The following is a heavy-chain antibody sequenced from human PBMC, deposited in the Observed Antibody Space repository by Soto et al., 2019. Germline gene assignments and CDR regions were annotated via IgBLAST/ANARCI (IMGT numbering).Heavy chain of an antibody. CDR1: GGTIINYC. Sequence: PSETLSLTCTVSGGTIINYCGSWIRQPPGKGLEWIGYIYYSGSTNYNPSLKSRVTISVDTSKNQFSLKLSSVTAADTAVYYCARVDSSGHWTFDYWGQGTLVTVSS. CDR3: ARVDSSGHWTFDY. J-gene: IGHJ4*02. D-gene: IGHD6-19*01. V-gene: IGHV4-59*01. CDR2: IYYSGST.